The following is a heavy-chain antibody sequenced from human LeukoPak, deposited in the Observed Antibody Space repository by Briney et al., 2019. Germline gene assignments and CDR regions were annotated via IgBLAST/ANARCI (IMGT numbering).Heavy chain of an antibody. V-gene: IGHV1-18*01. CDR2: ISVYNGNT. Sequence: ASVKVSCKASGYTFTSYGISWVRQAPGQGLEWMGWISVYNGNTNYAQKLQGRVTMTRDTSTNTAYMELRGLRSEDTAVYFCARGMFDNSGHYYYFYYALDVWGQGTTVTVSS. D-gene: IGHD3-22*01. CDR3: ARGMFDNSGHYYYFYYALDV. J-gene: IGHJ6*02. CDR1: GYTFTSYG.